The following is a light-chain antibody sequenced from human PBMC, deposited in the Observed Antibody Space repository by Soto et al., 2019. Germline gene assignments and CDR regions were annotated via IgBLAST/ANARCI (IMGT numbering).Light chain of an antibody. CDR3: QQYGSSPWT. Sequence: ETVLTQSPGTLSLSPGDRATLSCRASQSTRSNYLAWYRQTPGQAPRLLIYGASNRATGIPDRFSGSGSGTDFTLIISILEPEDFALYYCQQYGSSPWTFGQGTKVEIK. CDR2: GAS. J-gene: IGKJ1*01. CDR1: QSTRSNY. V-gene: IGKV3-20*01.